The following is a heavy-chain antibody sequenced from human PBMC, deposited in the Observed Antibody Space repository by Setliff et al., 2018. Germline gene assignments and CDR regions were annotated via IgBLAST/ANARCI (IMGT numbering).Heavy chain of an antibody. V-gene: IGHV4-59*11. CDR3: ASTDYDILTGYYPYGMDV. Sequence: PSETLSLTCTISGGSISGHYWTWIRQPPGKGLEWIGYIHYSGSTNYCPSLKSRVTMSLDTSKNQFSLKLSSVTAADTAVYYCASTDYDILTGYYPYGMDVWGQGTTVTVSS. CDR1: GGSISGHY. D-gene: IGHD3-9*01. J-gene: IGHJ6*02. CDR2: IHYSGST.